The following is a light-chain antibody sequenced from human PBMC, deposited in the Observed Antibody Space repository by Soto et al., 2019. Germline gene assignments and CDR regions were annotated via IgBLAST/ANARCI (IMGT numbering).Light chain of an antibody. CDR1: QTIGSRH. Sequence: IVLTQSPGTLSLSPGERATLSCRASQTIGSRHLAWYQQKPGQTPRLLIYGASTRATGIPDRFRGSGSETDFTLTISRLEPEDFAVYYCQHFASAPRTFGHGTKVDIK. CDR3: QHFASAPRT. V-gene: IGKV3-20*01. CDR2: GAS. J-gene: IGKJ1*01.